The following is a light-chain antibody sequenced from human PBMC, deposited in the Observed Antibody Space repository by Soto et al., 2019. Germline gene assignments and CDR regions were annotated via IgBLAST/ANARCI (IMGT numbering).Light chain of an antibody. V-gene: IGLV2-8*01. J-gene: IGLJ2*01. CDR2: EVS. CDR3: SSYAGSNNLV. Sequence: QSALTQPPSASGSPGQSVTISCTGTSSDVGAYNYVSWYQQHPGKAPKLMICEVSKRPSGVPDRFSGSKSGNTASLTVSGLQAEDEADYYCSSYAGSNNLVFGGGTK. CDR1: SSDVGAYNY.